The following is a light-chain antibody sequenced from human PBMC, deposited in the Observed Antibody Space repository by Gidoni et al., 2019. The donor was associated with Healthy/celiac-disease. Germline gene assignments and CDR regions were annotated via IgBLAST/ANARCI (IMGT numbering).Light chain of an antibody. CDR1: SIDVGSYNR. J-gene: IGLJ3*02. CDR2: EVS. CDR3: SLYTSSSTWV. V-gene: IGLV2-18*01. Sequence: QSALTQPPSVSGSPGQSVTISCTGTSIDVGSYNRVSWYQQPPGTAPKLMIYEVSNRPSGVPDRCSGSKAGNTASLTISGLQAEEEADYYCSLYTSSSTWVFGGGTKLTVL.